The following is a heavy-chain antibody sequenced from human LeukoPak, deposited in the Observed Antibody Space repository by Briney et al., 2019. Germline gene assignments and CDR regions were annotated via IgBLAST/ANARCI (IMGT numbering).Heavy chain of an antibody. V-gene: IGHV3-21*01. J-gene: IGHJ6*03. CDR2: ISSSSSYV. CDR1: GFTFSTYN. D-gene: IGHD6-25*01. CDR3: AGSGVDRHYQYYIDV. Sequence: PGGSLRLSCTASGFTFSTYNMNWVRQAPGKGLEWVASISSSSSYVYYTDSVKGRFTISRDNAKSSLYLQMNSLRVEDTAVYHCAGSGVDRHYQYYIDVWGKGTTVTVSS.